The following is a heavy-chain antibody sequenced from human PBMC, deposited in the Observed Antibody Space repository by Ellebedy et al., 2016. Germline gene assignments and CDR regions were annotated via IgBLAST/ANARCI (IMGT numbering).Heavy chain of an antibody. CDR3: ARRRLDSGYDWIFDY. CDR1: GGSISSYY. V-gene: IGHV4-59*08. CDR2: IYYSGST. D-gene: IGHD5-12*01. Sequence: ESLKISCTVSGGSISSYYWSWIRQPPGKGLEWIGYIYYSGSTNYNSSLKSRVTISVDTSKNQFSLKLSSVTAADTAVYYCARRRLDSGYDWIFDYWGQGTLVTVSS. J-gene: IGHJ4*02.